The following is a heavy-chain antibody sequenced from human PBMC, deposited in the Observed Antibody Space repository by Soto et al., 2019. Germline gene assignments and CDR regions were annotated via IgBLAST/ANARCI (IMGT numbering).Heavy chain of an antibody. CDR3: ARDSMSEISY. CDR2: IYYSGSA. J-gene: IGHJ4*02. Sequence: PSETLSLTCTVSGGSISSGGYYWSWIRQHPGKGLEWIGYIYYSGSAYYNPSLKSRVTISVGTSKNQFSLKLSSVTAADTAVYYCARDSMSEISYWGQGTLVTVSS. CDR1: GGSISSGGYY. D-gene: IGHD3-10*02. V-gene: IGHV4-31*03.